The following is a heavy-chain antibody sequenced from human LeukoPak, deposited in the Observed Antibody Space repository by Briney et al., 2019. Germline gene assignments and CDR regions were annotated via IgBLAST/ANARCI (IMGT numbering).Heavy chain of an antibody. CDR1: GFTFSSYA. CDR2: ISGSGGST. CDR3: AKSPKYQLPIYYFDY. J-gene: IGHJ4*02. Sequence: PGGSLRLSCAASGFTFSSYAMSWVRQAPGKGLEWVSAISGSGGSTYYADSVEGRFTISRDNSKNTLYLQMNSLRAEDTAVYYCAKSPKYQLPIYYFDYWGQGTLVTVSS. D-gene: IGHD2-2*01. V-gene: IGHV3-23*01.